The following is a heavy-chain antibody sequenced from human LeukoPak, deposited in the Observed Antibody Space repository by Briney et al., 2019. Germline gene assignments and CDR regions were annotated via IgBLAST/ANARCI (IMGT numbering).Heavy chain of an antibody. D-gene: IGHD2-15*01. CDR3: ATFSIVVVSPYDALDI. J-gene: IGHJ3*02. Sequence: SGTLSLTCTVSGASITTINWWNWVRQPPGKGLEWIGETHHNGNTKYNPALKSRVTISVDTSENQFSLKLSSVTAADTAMYYCATFSIVVVSPYDALDIWGQGTMVTVSS. V-gene: IGHV4-4*02. CDR2: THHNGNT. CDR1: GASITTINW.